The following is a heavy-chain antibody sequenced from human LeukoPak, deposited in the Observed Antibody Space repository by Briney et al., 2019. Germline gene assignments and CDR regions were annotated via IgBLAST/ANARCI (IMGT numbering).Heavy chain of an antibody. D-gene: IGHD1-1*01. CDR2: INPSGGST. CDR3: AREVSLTTSTLSNWFDP. CDR1: GYTFTSYY. J-gene: IGHJ5*02. Sequence: ASVKVSCKASGYTFTSYYMHWVRQAPGQGLEWMGIINPSGGSTSYARKFQGRVTMTRDTSTSTVYMELSSLRSEDTAVYYCAREVSLTTSTLSNWFDPWGQGTLVTVSS. V-gene: IGHV1-46*01.